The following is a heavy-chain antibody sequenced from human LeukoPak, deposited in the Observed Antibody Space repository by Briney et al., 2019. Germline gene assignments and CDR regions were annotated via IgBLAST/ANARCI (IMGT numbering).Heavy chain of an antibody. J-gene: IGHJ5*02. CDR1: GFTFSSYA. V-gene: IGHV4-30-4*08. CDR2: IYYSGTT. Sequence: LRLSCAASGFTFSSYAMSWIRQPPGKGLEWVGYIYYSGTTYYNPSLKSRVTISVDTSKNQFSLKLSSVTAADTAVYYCARGWWFDPWGQGTLVTVSS. CDR3: ARGWWFDP. D-gene: IGHD2-15*01.